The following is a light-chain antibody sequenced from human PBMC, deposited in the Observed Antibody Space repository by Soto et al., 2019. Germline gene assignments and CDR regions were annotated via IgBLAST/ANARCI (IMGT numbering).Light chain of an antibody. CDR1: SRDVGGYNY. CDR2: DVS. J-gene: IGLJ2*01. CDR3: SSSTSSSTRV. Sequence: QSALTQPASVSGSPGQSITISCTGTSRDVGGYNYVSWYQQHPGKAPKLMIYDVSNRPSGVSNRFSGSKSGNTASLTISGLQAEDEADYYCSSSTSSSTRVFGGGTQLTVL. V-gene: IGLV2-14*01.